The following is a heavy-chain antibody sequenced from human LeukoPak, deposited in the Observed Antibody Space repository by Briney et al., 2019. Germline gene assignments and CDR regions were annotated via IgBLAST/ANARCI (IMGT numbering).Heavy chain of an antibody. V-gene: IGHV6-1*01. CDR2: TYYRSKWYN. Sequence: SQTLSLTCAISGDSFSSNSAAWNWIRQSPSRGLEWLGRTYYRSKWYNDYAVSVKSRITINPDTSKNQFSLQLNSVTPEDTAVYYCARARTVPGIAAHYYGMDVWGQGTTVTVSS. D-gene: IGHD6-25*01. J-gene: IGHJ6*02. CDR1: GDSFSSNSAA. CDR3: ARARTVPGIAAHYYGMDV.